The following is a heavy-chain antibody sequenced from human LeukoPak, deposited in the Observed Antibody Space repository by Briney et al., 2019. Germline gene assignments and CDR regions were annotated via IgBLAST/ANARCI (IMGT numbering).Heavy chain of an antibody. CDR2: MNPNSGNT. CDR3: ARFGDYGILTGYERPFDY. D-gene: IGHD3-9*01. J-gene: IGHJ4*02. Sequence: ASVKVSCKASGYTFTSYDINWVRQATGQGLEWMGWMNPNSGNTGYAQKFQGRVTMTRNTSISTAYMELSSLRSEDTAVYYCARFGDYGILTGYERPFDYWGQGTLVTVSS. V-gene: IGHV1-8*01. CDR1: GYTFTSYD.